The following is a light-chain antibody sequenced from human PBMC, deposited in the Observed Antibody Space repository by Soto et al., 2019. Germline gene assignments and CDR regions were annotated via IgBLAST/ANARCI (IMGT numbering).Light chain of an antibody. Sequence: DIQLTQSPSFLSASVGDRVTITCRASQGISSYLAWYQQKPGKAPKLLIYAASTLQSGVPSRFSGSGSGTEFPLTISSLQPEDFATYYCQQLNSYPFLTFGGGTKVEI. CDR2: AAS. CDR3: QQLNSYPFLT. CDR1: QGISSY. V-gene: IGKV1-9*01. J-gene: IGKJ4*01.